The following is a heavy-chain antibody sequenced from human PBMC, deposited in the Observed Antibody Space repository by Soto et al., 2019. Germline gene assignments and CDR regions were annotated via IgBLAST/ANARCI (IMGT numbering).Heavy chain of an antibody. J-gene: IGHJ5*02. Sequence: PSETLSLTCTVSGGSISSYYWSLIRQPPGKGLEWIGYIYYSGSTNYNPSLKSRVTISVDTSKNQFSLKLSSVTAADTAVYYCASAYDSSGYRTFDPWGQGTLVTVSS. CDR2: IYYSGST. CDR1: GGSISSYY. CDR3: ASAYDSSGYRTFDP. V-gene: IGHV4-59*12. D-gene: IGHD3-22*01.